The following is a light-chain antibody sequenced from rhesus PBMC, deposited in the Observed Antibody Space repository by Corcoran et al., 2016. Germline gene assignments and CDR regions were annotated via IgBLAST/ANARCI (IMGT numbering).Light chain of an antibody. V-gene: IGKV1-22*01. CDR2: KAS. CDR1: QSISSW. Sequence: DIQMTQSPSSLSASVGDTVTITCRASQSISSWLDWYQQKPGKAPKLLTYKASSLQSGVPSRFSGSGYGTDFTLTISSLQPEDFATYYCLQYSSSPFTFGPGTKLDIK. CDR3: LQYSSSPFT. J-gene: IGKJ3*01.